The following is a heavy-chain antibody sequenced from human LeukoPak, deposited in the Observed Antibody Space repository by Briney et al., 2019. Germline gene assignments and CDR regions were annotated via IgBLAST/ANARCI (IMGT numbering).Heavy chain of an antibody. CDR1: GYIFSSYG. Sequence: GASVKVSCKASGYIFSSYGISWVRQAPGQGLEWMGWITAYNSGDTKYAQDFQGRVTMTTDTSTSTAYMELRSLRSDDTAVYYCARAYVLPSGFDYWGQGTLVTVSS. J-gene: IGHJ4*02. CDR3: ARAYVLPSGFDY. D-gene: IGHD2-8*02. CDR2: ITAYNSGDT. V-gene: IGHV1-18*01.